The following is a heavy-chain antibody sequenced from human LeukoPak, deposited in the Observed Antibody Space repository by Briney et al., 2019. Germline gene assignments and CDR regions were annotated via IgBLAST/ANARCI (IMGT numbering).Heavy chain of an antibody. CDR1: GGSFSGYY. CDR3: ARAGKQWLIIRRNWFDP. Sequence: SETLSLTCAVYGGSFSGYYWSWIRQPPGKGLEWIGEINHSGSTNYNPSLKCRVTISVDTSKNQFSLKLSSVTAADTAVYYCARAGKQWLIIRRNWFDPWGQGTLVTVSS. V-gene: IGHV4-34*01. J-gene: IGHJ5*02. CDR2: INHSGST. D-gene: IGHD6-19*01.